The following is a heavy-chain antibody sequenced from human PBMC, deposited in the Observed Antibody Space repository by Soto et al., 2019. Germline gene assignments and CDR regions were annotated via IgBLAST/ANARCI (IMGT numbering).Heavy chain of an antibody. V-gene: IGHV1-3*01. CDR3: AREDDSSGYYWRWFDP. CDR1: GYTFTSYS. CDR2: INAGNGNT. D-gene: IGHD3-22*01. J-gene: IGHJ5*02. Sequence: ASVKVSCKASGYTFTSYSMHWVRQAPGQRLEWMGWINAGNGNTKYSQKFQGRVTITRDTSASTAYMELSSLRSEDTAVYYCAREDDSSGYYWRWFDPWGQGTLVTVSS.